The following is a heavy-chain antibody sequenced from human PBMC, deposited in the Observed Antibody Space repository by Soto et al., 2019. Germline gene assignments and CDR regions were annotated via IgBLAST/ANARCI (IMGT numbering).Heavy chain of an antibody. V-gene: IGHV3-7*03. Sequence: GESLKISCEASGFTLSMYSMTWVRQAPGKGLEWVAKIPQEGSDGHYVDSVKGRFTISRDNAKNSVYLQMNTLRAEDTTVYYCASGRLILPAHDFFYGSDVWCQGAKVTVSS. CDR3: ASGRLILPAHDFFYGSDV. CDR2: IPQEGSDG. J-gene: IGHJ6*02. CDR1: GFTLSMYS. D-gene: IGHD2-21*02.